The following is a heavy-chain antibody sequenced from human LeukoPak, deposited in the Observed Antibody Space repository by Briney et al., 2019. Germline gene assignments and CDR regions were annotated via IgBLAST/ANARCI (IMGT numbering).Heavy chain of an antibody. J-gene: IGHJ4*02. CDR3: ARGRDSRGYQFKGFDY. Sequence: SETLSLTCTVSGYSISSGYYWGWIRQPPGKGLEWIGSIYHSGSTYYNPSLKSRVTISVDMSKNQFSLTLSSVTAADTAVYYCARGRDSRGYQFKGFDYWGQGTLVAVSS. CDR1: GYSISSGYY. D-gene: IGHD3-22*01. V-gene: IGHV4-38-2*02. CDR2: IYHSGST.